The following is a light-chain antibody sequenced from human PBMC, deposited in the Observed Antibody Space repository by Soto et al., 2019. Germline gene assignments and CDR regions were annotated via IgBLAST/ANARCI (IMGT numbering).Light chain of an antibody. CDR1: SSDVGGYNY. J-gene: IGLJ1*01. V-gene: IGLV2-14*03. Sequence: QSALTQPASVSGSPGQSITISCTGTSSDVGGYNYVSWYQHHPGKAPKLLIYDVSNRPSGISNRFSGSKSDNTASLTISGLQPEDESDYYCSYYTTSNIRLMVFGTGNKVTDL. CDR3: SYYTTSNIRLMV. CDR2: DVS.